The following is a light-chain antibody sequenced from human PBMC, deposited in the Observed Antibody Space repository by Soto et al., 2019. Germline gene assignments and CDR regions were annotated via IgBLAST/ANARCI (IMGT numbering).Light chain of an antibody. CDR3: CSYAGSSTYV. CDR1: SRDVGSYNL. Sequence: QSALTQPASVSGSPGQSIAISCTGTSRDVGSYNLVSWYQQHPGKARKAMIYEGSKRPSGVSDRFSGSKSGNTGSLTISGLLAYDEADYDCCSYAGSSTYVFGTGTKLTVL. V-gene: IGLV2-23*01. J-gene: IGLJ1*01. CDR2: EGS.